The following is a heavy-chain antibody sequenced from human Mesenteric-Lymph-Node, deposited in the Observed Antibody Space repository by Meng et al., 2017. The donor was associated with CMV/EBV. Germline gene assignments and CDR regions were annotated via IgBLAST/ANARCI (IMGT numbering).Heavy chain of an antibody. Sequence: GGSLRLSCAASGFTFDNYAMSWVRQTPGKGLEWVSAISASGGSTYNADSVKGRFTISRDNSRNRLYLQMNSLRAEDTAVYYCAKRYPDSSDYPDYWGQGTLVTVSS. D-gene: IGHD3-22*01. CDR1: GFTFDNYA. CDR3: AKRYPDSSDYPDY. V-gene: IGHV3-23*01. J-gene: IGHJ4*02. CDR2: ISASGGST.